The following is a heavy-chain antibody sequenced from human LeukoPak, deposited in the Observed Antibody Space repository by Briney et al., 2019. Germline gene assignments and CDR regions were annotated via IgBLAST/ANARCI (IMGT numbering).Heavy chain of an antibody. J-gene: IGHJ4*02. V-gene: IGHV4-59*02. CDR2: VSNSGSGST. D-gene: IGHD1-26*01. Sequence: SETLTLTCTVSGGSVSGSYWNWLRQPPGEGLEWIGYVSNSGSGSTKYNPSLESRVTMSVETSKNQFSLKLSSVTAADTAVYYCAKWNGGRYHFASWGQGTLVTVSS. CDR1: GGSVSGSY. CDR3: AKWNGGRYHFAS.